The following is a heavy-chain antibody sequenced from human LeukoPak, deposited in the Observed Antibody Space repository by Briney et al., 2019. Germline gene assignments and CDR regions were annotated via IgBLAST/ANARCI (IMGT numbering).Heavy chain of an antibody. J-gene: IGHJ4*02. CDR1: GYTFTGYY. CDR2: INPNSGDT. Sequence: GASVKVSCKASGYTFTGYYIHWVRQAPGQRLEWMGCINPNSGDTNYAQKFQDRFTMTRDTSISTAYMEVNGLRSDDTAVYYCGRGDKSFNRGGEGTLVTVSS. V-gene: IGHV1-2*02. D-gene: IGHD1-14*01. CDR3: GRGDKSFNR.